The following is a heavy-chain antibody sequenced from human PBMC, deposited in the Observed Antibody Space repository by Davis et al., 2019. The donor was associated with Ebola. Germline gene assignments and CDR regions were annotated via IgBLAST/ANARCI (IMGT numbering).Heavy chain of an antibody. CDR3: ARVYYYGSGSFDY. J-gene: IGHJ4*02. V-gene: IGHV4-39*01. CDR2: IYYSGST. Sequence: MPSETLSLTCTVSGGSISSSSYYWGWIRQPPGKGLEWIGSIYYSGSTYYNPSLKSRVTISVDTSKNQFSLKLSSVTAADTAVYYCARVYYYGSGSFDYWGQGTLVTVSS. D-gene: IGHD3-10*01. CDR1: GGSISSSSYY.